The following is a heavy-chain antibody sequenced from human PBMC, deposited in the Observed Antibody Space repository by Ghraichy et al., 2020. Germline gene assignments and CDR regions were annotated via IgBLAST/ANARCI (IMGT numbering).Heavy chain of an antibody. CDR3: AREIRVARGSGYDFSYGMDV. Sequence: SETLSLTCTVSGGSISSYYWSWIRQPPGKGLEWIGYIYYSGSTNYNPSLKSRVTISVDTSKNQFSLKLSSVTAADTAVYYCAREIRVARGSGYDFSYGMDVWGQGTTVTVSS. D-gene: IGHD5-12*01. CDR1: GGSISSYY. CDR2: IYYSGST. J-gene: IGHJ6*02. V-gene: IGHV4-59*01.